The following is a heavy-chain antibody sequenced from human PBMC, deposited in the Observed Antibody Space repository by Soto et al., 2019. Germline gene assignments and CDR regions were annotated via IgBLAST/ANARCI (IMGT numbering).Heavy chain of an antibody. J-gene: IGHJ4*02. CDR1: GFTFNSYW. CDR3: ATHRPNY. CDR2: INSDGSST. V-gene: IGHV3-74*01. Sequence: AASGFTFNSYWMHWVRQAPGKGLVWVSRINSDGSSTYYADSVKGRFTISRDNAKNTLYLQMNSLRAEDTAVYYCATHRPNYWGQGTLVTVSS.